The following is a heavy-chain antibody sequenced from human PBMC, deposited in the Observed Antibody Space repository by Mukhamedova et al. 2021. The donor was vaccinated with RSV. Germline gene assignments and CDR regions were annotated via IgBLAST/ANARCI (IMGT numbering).Heavy chain of an antibody. J-gene: IGHJ6*02. Sequence: ADSVKGRFTISRDNSKNTPYLQMNSLRAEDTAVYYCAREYAELNYYYYGMDVWGQGTTVTVSS. V-gene: IGHV3-30*07. D-gene: IGHD1-7*01. CDR3: AREYAELNYYYYGMDV.